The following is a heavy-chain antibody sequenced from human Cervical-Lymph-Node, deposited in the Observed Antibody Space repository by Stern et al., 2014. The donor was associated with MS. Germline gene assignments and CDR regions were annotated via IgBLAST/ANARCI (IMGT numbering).Heavy chain of an antibody. CDR3: ARHSIKGYNCFDS. V-gene: IGHV1-18*01. CDR1: GFALTSAG. Sequence: VQLVQSGAELKKPGASVKVSCQASGFALTSAGISWVRQAPGQGLEWMGWISAYNDNTNYAQRFQDRVNMTTDTSTSTAYMELRSLRSDDTAVYYCARHSIKGYNCFDSWGQGTLVTVSS. D-gene: IGHD5-24*01. J-gene: IGHJ4*02. CDR2: ISAYNDNT.